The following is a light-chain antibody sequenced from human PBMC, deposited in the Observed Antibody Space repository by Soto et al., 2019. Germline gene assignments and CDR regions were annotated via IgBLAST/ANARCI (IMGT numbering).Light chain of an antibody. CDR1: QSISSW. Sequence: DIQMTQSPSTLSASVGDRVTITCRASQSISSWLAWYQQKPGKAPKLLIYDASSLESGVPSRFSGSGSGTEFTLTISSLQPDDIATYYCQQYNSYSFGGGTKVEIK. V-gene: IGKV1-5*01. CDR2: DAS. CDR3: QQYNSYS. J-gene: IGKJ4*01.